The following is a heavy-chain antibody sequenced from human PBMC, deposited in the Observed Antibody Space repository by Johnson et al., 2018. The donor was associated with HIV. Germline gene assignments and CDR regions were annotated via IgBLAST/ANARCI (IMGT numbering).Heavy chain of an antibody. Sequence: QVQLVESGGGVVQPGRSLRLSCAASGFTFSSYAMHWVRQAPGKGLEWVAVISYDGSNTYYADSVKGRFTISRENSKNTLYLQMNSLRAEDTALYYCARDPSYSNYGPWNDAFDIWGQGTMVTVSS. CDR3: ARDPSYSNYGPWNDAFDI. CDR2: ISYDGSNT. D-gene: IGHD4-11*01. J-gene: IGHJ3*02. CDR1: GFTFSSYA. V-gene: IGHV3-30-3*01.